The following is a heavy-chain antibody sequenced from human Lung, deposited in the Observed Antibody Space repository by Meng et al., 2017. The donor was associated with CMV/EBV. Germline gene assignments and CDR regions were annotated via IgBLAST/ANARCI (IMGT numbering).Heavy chain of an antibody. V-gene: IGHV3-7*01. CDR3: SYRPHYYGASGYLKMFYVDY. J-gene: IGHJ4*02. Sequence: SYWMTWVRRSPGKGLEWVAERRGDGNEIYYVDYMRGRFTISRDNAKKSVYLQMNGLRFEDAAVYFWSYRPHYYGASGYLKMFYVDYWGQGTLVTVSS. D-gene: IGHD3-22*01. CDR2: RRGDGNEI. CDR1: SYW.